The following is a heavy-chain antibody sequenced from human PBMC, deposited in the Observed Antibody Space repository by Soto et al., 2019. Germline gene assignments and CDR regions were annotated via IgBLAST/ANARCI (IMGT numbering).Heavy chain of an antibody. CDR1: GGSISSSSYY. D-gene: IGHD3-22*01. CDR2: IYYSGST. J-gene: IGHJ4*02. CDR3: ATSTYYYDSSGSSFDY. Sequence: SETLSLTCTVSGGSISSSSYYWWWIRHPPGKGLEWIGSIYYSGSTYYNPSLKSRVTISVDTSKNQFSLKLSSVTAADTAVYYCATSTYYYDSSGSSFDYWGQGTLVTVSS. V-gene: IGHV4-39*01.